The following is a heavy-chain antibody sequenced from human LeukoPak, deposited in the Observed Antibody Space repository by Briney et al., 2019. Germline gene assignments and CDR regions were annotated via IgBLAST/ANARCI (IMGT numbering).Heavy chain of an antibody. Sequence: GGSLRLSCAASGLAFSAYKMHWVRQAPRKGLVWVSRISTDGYTTDYADFVQGRFTASRDNTKNTWSLEMNSLRAEDTVVYYCVVGGSPGYWGQGTLVTVSS. CDR3: VVGGSPGY. CDR1: GLAFSAYK. D-gene: IGHD2-15*01. J-gene: IGHJ4*02. CDR2: ISTDGYTT. V-gene: IGHV3-74*01.